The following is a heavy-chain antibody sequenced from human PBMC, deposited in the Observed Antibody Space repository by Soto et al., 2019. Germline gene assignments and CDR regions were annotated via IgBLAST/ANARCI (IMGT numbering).Heavy chain of an antibody. CDR2: INHSGST. CDR3: ARGGGWYSFVYYYYMDV. CDR1: DGYFGGYY. D-gene: IGHD6-19*01. V-gene: IGHV4-34*01. Sequence: SQTLSLSYAVYDGYFGGYYWSWIRQPPGKGLEWIGEINHSGSTNYNPSLKSRVTISVDTSKNQFSLKLSSVTAADTAVYYCARGGGWYSFVYYYYMDVWGKGTTVTVSS. J-gene: IGHJ6*03.